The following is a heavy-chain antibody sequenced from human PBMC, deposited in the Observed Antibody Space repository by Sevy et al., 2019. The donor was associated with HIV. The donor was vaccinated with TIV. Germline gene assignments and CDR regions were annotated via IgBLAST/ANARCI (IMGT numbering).Heavy chain of an antibody. CDR3: ARDGGTMTTPGSFDI. CDR2: IYHTGNT. Sequence: SETLSLTCAVSGVSISSGAYSWNWIRQPPGKGLEWIGYIYHTGNTYYNPSLKSRIPISLDRSKNQFSLRRSSVTAADTAVYFCARDGGTMTTPGSFDIWGQGTMVTVSS. D-gene: IGHD4-17*01. J-gene: IGHJ3*02. CDR1: GVSISSGAYS. V-gene: IGHV4-30-2*01.